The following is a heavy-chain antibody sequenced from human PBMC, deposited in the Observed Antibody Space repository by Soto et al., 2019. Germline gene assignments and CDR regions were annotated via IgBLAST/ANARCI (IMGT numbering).Heavy chain of an antibody. CDR2: ISPDGGGT. J-gene: IGHJ4*02. CDR1: ALGVRIYA. V-gene: IGHV3-64D*06. D-gene: IGHD3-22*01. CDR3: VKGEYYYDSSGYYPFDY. Sequence: GSVRLYWSASALGVRIYAMHWVRQAPGRGLEYVSSISPDGGGTHYADSVKGRFTISRDNSKNTHYLQMGSLRIDDSAVYYCVKGEYYYDSSGYYPFDYWGQGT.